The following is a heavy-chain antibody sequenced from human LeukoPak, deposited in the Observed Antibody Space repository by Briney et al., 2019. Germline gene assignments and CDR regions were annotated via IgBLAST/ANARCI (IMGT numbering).Heavy chain of an antibody. D-gene: IGHD3-22*01. CDR1: GGSFSGYY. CDR3: ARGSDYYDSPWFDP. V-gene: IGHV4-34*01. CDR2: INHSGST. Sequence: SETLSLACAVYGGSFSGYYWSWIRQPPGKGLEWIGEINHSGSTNYNPSLKSRVTISVDTSKNQFSLKLSSVTAADTAVYYCARGSDYYDSPWFDPWGQGTLVTVSS. J-gene: IGHJ5*02.